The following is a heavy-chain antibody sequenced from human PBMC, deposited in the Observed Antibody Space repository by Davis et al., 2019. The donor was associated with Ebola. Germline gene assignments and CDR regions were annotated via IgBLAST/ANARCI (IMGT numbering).Heavy chain of an antibody. J-gene: IGHJ4*02. V-gene: IGHV1-69*06. Sequence: SVKVSCKASGGTFSSSAINWVRQAPGQGLEWMGGIIPIFGTPNYAQKFQGRVTITADKSTSTAYMGLSSLTSDDTAVYYCARDRWGSSWTSNFDYWGQGTLVTVSS. D-gene: IGHD6-13*01. CDR2: IIPIFGTP. CDR3: ARDRWGSSWTSNFDY. CDR1: GGTFSSSA.